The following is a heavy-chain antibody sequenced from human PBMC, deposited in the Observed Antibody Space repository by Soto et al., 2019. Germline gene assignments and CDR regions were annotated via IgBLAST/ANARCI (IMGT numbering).Heavy chain of an antibody. V-gene: IGHV4-39*01. D-gene: IGHD3-10*01. CDR2: IYYSGST. CDR1: GGSISSSSYY. CDR3: ASPNYGSGSYYNTLQYFDY. Sequence: PSETLSLTCTVSGGSISSSSYYWGWIRQPPGKGLEWIGSIYYSGSTYYNPSLKSRVTISVDTSKNQFSLKLSSVTAAGTAVYYCASPNYGSGSYYNTLQYFDYWGQGTLVTVSS. J-gene: IGHJ4*02.